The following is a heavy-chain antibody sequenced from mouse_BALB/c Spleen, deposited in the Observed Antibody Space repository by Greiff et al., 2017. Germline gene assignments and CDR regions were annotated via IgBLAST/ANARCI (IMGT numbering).Heavy chain of an antibody. CDR1: GFSLTSYG. J-gene: IGHJ3*01. V-gene: IGHV2-9*02. CDR3: ARGDYDPLFAY. D-gene: IGHD2-4*01. CDR2: IWAGGST. Sequence: VQRVESGPGLVAPSQSLSITCTVSGFSLTSYGVHWVRQPPGKGLEWLGVIWAGGSTNYNSALMSRLSISKDNSESQVFLKMNSLQTDDTAMYYCARGDYDPLFAYWGQGTLVTVSA.